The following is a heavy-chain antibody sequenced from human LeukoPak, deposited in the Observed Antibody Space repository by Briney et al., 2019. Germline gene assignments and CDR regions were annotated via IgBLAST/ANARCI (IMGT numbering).Heavy chain of an antibody. CDR3: TTFIAAAGTASFDY. V-gene: IGHV3-15*01. CDR2: IKSKTDGGTT. CDR1: GFTFSNAW. Sequence: GGSLRLSCAASGFTFSNAWMSWVRQAPGKGLEWVGRIKSKTDGGTTDYAAPVKGRFTISRDDSKNTLYLQMNSLKTEDTAVYYCTTFIAAAGTASFDYWGPGTLVTVSS. J-gene: IGHJ4*02. D-gene: IGHD6-13*01.